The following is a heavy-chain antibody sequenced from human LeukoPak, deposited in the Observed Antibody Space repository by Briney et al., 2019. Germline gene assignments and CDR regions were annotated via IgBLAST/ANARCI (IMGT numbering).Heavy chain of an antibody. CDR1: GFTFSSYG. V-gene: IGHV3-30*18. J-gene: IGHJ6*02. CDR2: ISYDGSNK. CDR3: AKVAFYDILTGYRPDYYYYSMDV. D-gene: IGHD3-9*01. Sequence: GGSLRLSCAASGFTFSSYGMHWVRQAPGKGLEWVAVISYDGSNKYYADSVKGGFTISRDNSKNTLYLQMNSLRAEDTAVYYCAKVAFYDILTGYRPDYYYYSMDVWGQGTTVTVSS.